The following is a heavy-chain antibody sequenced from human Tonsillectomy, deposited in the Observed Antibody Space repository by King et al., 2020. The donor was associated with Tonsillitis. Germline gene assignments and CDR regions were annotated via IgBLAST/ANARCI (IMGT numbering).Heavy chain of an antibody. V-gene: IGHV1-46*01. Sequence: QLVQSGAEVKKPGASGKVSCKASGYTFTSYHIHWVRHAPGQGLEWMGIINPSGGSTTYVQKFQGRVTMTRDTSTRTVYMELSSLRSEDTAVYYCARDDSSRGRGMDVWGQGTTVTVSS. CDR1: GYTFTSYH. CDR2: INPSGGST. D-gene: IGHD6-13*01. CDR3: ARDDSSRGRGMDV. J-gene: IGHJ6*02.